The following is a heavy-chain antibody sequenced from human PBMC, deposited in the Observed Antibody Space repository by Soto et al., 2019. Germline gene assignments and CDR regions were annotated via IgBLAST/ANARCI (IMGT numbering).Heavy chain of an antibody. J-gene: IGHJ4*02. CDR3: AREGGSSGWYPLDY. V-gene: IGHV3-11*01. D-gene: IGHD6-19*01. CDR1: GFTFSAYY. Sequence: QVQLVESGGGLVKPGGSLRLSCAASGFTFSAYYMSWIRQAPGKGLEWVSYMSSSGSTIYYADSVKGRFTISRDNAENSLYLQLDRLRAEDTAVYYCAREGGSSGWYPLDYWGQGNLGNVSS. CDR2: MSSSGSTI.